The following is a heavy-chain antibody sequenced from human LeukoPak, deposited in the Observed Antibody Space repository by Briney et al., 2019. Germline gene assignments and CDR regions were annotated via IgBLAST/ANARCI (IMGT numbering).Heavy chain of an antibody. V-gene: IGHV4-39*01. J-gene: IGHJ4*02. CDR2: IYYSGST. CDR3: ARHGLGVDY. CDR1: GGSISSSSYY. Sequence: SETLSLTCTVSGGSISSSSYYWGWIRQPPGKGLEWIGSIYYSGSTYYNPSLKSRVTISVDTSKNQFSLKLSSVTAADTAVYYCARHGLGVDYWGQGTLVTVSS. D-gene: IGHD3-10*01.